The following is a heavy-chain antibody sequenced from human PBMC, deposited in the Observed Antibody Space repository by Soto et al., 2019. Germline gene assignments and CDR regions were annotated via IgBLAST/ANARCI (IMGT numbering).Heavy chain of an antibody. J-gene: IGHJ6*02. CDR2: ISAYNGNT. D-gene: IGHD6-13*01. CDR3: ARVPRIAAAGTYYYYGMDV. V-gene: IGHV1-18*01. CDR1: GYTFTSYG. Sequence: QVQLVQSGAEVKKPGASVKVSCKASGYTFTSYGISWVRQAPGQGLEWMGWISAYNGNTNYAQKLQGRVTMTTDTSTSTAYMELRSLRSDDTAVYYCARVPRIAAAGTYYYYGMDVWGQGTTVTVSS.